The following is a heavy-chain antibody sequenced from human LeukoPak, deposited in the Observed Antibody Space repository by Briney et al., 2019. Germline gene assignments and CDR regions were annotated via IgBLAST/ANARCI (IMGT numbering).Heavy chain of an antibody. J-gene: IGHJ3*02. V-gene: IGHV4-59*01. CDR2: IYYSGST. Sequence: SETLSLTCTVSGGSISSYYWSWIRQPPGKGLEWIGYIYYSGSTNYNPSLKSRVTISVDTSKNQFSLKLSSVTAADTAVYYCARVSPRPRAANRAFDIWGQGTMVTVSS. D-gene: IGHD2-15*01. CDR1: GGSISSYY. CDR3: ARVSPRPRAANRAFDI.